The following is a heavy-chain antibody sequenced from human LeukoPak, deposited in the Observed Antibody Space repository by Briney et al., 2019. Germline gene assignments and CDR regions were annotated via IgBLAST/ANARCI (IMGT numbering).Heavy chain of an antibody. V-gene: IGHV3-23*01. D-gene: IGHD3-10*01. CDR3: ARTSFGELGGYYFDS. Sequence: GRSLKLSCAASGFTFSDYAFTWVRQAPGKGLDWVSRISAGGGTTYYADSVEGRFTISRANSRNTLYLQMSSLRGEDTAVYYCARTSFGELGGYYFDSWGRGALVTVSS. CDR1: GFTFSDYA. J-gene: IGHJ4*02. CDR2: ISAGGGTT.